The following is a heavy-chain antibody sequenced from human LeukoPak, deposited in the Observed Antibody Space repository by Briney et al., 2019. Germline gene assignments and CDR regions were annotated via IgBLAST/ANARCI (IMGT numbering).Heavy chain of an antibody. CDR1: GGSFSGYY. D-gene: IGHD3-22*01. CDR3: ARRITMIVVVTSGRLFDY. CDR2: INHSGST. Sequence: SETLSLTCAVYGGSFSGYYWSWIRQPPGKGLEWIGEINHSGSTNYNPSLKSRVTISVDTSKNQFSLKLSSVTAADTAVYYCARRITMIVVVTSGRLFDYWGQGTLVTVSS. J-gene: IGHJ4*02. V-gene: IGHV4-34*01.